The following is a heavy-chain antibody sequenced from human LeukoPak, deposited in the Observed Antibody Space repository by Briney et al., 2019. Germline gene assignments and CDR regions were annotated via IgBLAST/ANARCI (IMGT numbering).Heavy chain of an antibody. CDR1: GFTFSSYA. V-gene: IGHV3-23*01. CDR2: ISGSGGST. CDR3: AKDYGDYEGTYYFDY. J-gene: IGHJ4*02. D-gene: IGHD4-17*01. Sequence: PGGSLRLSCAASGFTFSSYAMSWVRQAPGKGLEWVSAISGSGGSTYYADSVKGRFTISRDNSKNTLYLQMNSLRAEDTAVYYCAKDYGDYEGTYYFDYWGQGTLVTVSS.